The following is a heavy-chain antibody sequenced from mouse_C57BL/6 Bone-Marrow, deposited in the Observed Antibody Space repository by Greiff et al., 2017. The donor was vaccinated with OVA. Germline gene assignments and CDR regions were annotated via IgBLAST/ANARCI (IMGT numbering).Heavy chain of an antibody. V-gene: IGHV1-50*01. CDR2: IDPSDSYT. D-gene: IGHD2-3*01. Sequence: QVQLQQPGAELVKPGASVKLSSKASGYTFTSYWMQWVKQRPGQGLEWIGEIDPSDSYTNYNQKFKGKATLTVDTSSSTAYMQLSSLTSEDSAVYYCARCGGYYDFDYWGQGTTLTVSS. CDR1: GYTFTSYW. CDR3: ARCGGYYDFDY. J-gene: IGHJ2*01.